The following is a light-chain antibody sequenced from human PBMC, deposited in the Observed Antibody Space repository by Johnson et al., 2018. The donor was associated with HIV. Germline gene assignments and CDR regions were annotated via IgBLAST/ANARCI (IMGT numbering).Light chain of an antibody. CDR1: SSNIGKNY. CDR2: DNN. V-gene: IGLV1-51*01. CDR3: GTWDNSLSAYV. Sequence: QSVLTQPPSVSAAPGQKVTISCSGSSSNIGKNYVSWYQQLPGTAPKLLIYDNNKRRSGIPDRFSGSNSGTSATLGITGLQTGDEADYYCGTWDNSLSAYVFGTGTKVTVL. J-gene: IGLJ1*01.